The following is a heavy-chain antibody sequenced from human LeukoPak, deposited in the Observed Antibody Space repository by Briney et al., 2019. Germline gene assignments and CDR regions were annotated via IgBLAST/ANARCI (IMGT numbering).Heavy chain of an antibody. V-gene: IGHV4-61*02. J-gene: IGHJ6*03. CDR3: ARDKETSPGYYYYMDV. Sequence: PSETLSLTCTVSGGSISSGSYYWSWIRQPAGKGLEWIGRIYTSGSTNYNPSLKSRVTISVDTSKNQFSLKLSSVTAADTAVYYCARDKETSPGYYYYMDVWGKGTTVTVSS. CDR2: IYTSGST. CDR1: GGSISSGSYY.